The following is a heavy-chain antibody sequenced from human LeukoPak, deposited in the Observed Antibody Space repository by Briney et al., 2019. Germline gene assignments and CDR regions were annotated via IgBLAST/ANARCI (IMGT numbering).Heavy chain of an antibody. CDR1: GGTFSSYA. Sequence: ASVKVSCKASGGTFSSYAISWVRQAPGQGLGWMGWINAGNGNTKYSQEFQGRVTITRDTSASTAYMELSSLRSEDMAVYYCARAHSYDFYWYFDLWGRGTLVTVSS. CDR2: INAGNGNT. CDR3: ARAHSYDFYWYFDL. V-gene: IGHV1-3*03. D-gene: IGHD5-18*01. J-gene: IGHJ2*01.